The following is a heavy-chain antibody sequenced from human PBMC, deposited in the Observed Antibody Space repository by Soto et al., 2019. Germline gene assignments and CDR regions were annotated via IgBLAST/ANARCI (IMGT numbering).Heavy chain of an antibody. V-gene: IGHV3-21*01. CDR3: ATDGAAAAVMGV. Sequence: EVQLVESGGGLVKPGGSLRLSCAASGLTFSTYGMNWVRQAPGKGLEWVSSISSGGEYLDYADSVKGRLTISRDNAKNSLYLPLDSLRVEDTAVYYCATDGAAAAVMGVWGQGTTVTVSS. CDR2: ISSGGEYL. J-gene: IGHJ6*02. CDR1: GLTFSTYG. D-gene: IGHD6-13*01.